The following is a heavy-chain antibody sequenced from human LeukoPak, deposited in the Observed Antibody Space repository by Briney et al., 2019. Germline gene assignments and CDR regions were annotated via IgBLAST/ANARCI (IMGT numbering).Heavy chain of an antibody. CDR1: GFTFSGSA. CDR3: TRHGYGLTGENY. Sequence: HPGGSLRLSCAASGFTFSGSAMHWVRQASGKGLEWVGRIRSKANSYATAYAASVKGRFTISRDDSKNTAYLQMNSLKTEDTAVYYCTRHGYGLTGENYWGQGTLVTVSS. CDR2: IRSKANSYAT. D-gene: IGHD5-18*01. V-gene: IGHV3-73*01. J-gene: IGHJ4*02.